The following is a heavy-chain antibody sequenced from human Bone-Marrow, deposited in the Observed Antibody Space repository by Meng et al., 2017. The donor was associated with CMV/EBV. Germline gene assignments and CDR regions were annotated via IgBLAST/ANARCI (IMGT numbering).Heavy chain of an antibody. J-gene: IGHJ3*02. CDR2: IYYSGST. V-gene: IGHV4-59*01. CDR3: ARDVGGATPDAFDI. D-gene: IGHD1-26*01. Sequence: ESLKISCAASGFLFTDYWMHWVRQAPGKGLEWIGYIYYSGSTNYNPSLKSRVTISVDTSKNQFSLKLSSVTAADTAVYYCARDVGGATPDAFDIWGQGTMVTVSS. CDR1: GFLFTDYW.